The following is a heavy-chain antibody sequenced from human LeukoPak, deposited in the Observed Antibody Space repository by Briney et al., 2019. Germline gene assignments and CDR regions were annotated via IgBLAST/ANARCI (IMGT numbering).Heavy chain of an antibody. CDR1: GGSISSGGYS. CDR2: IYHSGST. Sequence: SEALSLTCAVSGGSISSGGYSWSWIRQPPGEGLEWIGYIYHSGSTYYNPSLKSRVTISVDRSKNQFSLKLSSVTAADTAVFYCASAPSPGIAAASDYWGQGTLVTVSS. D-gene: IGHD6-13*01. CDR3: ASAPSPGIAAASDY. V-gene: IGHV4-30-2*01. J-gene: IGHJ4*02.